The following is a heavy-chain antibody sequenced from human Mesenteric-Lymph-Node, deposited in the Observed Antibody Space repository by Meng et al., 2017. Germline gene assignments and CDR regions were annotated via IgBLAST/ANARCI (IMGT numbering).Heavy chain of an antibody. CDR3: ARDLWPHIVVVTAPSEF. J-gene: IGHJ4*02. D-gene: IGHD2-21*02. Sequence: QVRVVQYGAEGKQPGASVKVSCKASGYTFSSYGFTWVRQAPGQGLEWLGWISTYNDNPKYAQKVQGRVTMTADTSTSTAYMELRSLTSDDTAVYYCARDLWPHIVVVTAPSEFWGQGTLVTVSS. CDR2: ISTYNDNP. V-gene: IGHV1-18*01. CDR1: GYTFSSYG.